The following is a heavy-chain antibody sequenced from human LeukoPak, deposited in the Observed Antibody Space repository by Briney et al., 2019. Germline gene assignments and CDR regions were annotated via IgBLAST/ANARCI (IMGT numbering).Heavy chain of an antibody. CDR3: ARAYCSSTSCYLGGFDP. V-gene: IGHV4-59*08. CDR1: GDSISNSC. CDR2: IYYSGST. Sequence: PSETLSLTCTVSGDSISNSCWSWIRQPPGKGLEWIGCIYYSGSTRYNPSLKSRVTISVDTSKNQFSLKLSSVTAADTAVYYCARAYCSSTSCYLGGFDPWGQGTLVTVSS. D-gene: IGHD2-2*01. J-gene: IGHJ5*02.